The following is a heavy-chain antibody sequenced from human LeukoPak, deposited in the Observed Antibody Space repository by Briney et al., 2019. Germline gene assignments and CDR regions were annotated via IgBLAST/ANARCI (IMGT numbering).Heavy chain of an antibody. Sequence: GGSLRLSCAASGFAFSDYSMNWVRQAPGKGLEWVSYISSSDNTIHYADSVKGRFTISRDNAKNSLYLEMNSLRDEDTAVYYCARVHRGYSYGRLDYWGQGTLVTASS. V-gene: IGHV3-48*02. J-gene: IGHJ4*02. CDR3: ARVHRGYSYGRLDY. CDR2: ISSSDNTI. D-gene: IGHD5-18*01. CDR1: GFAFSDYS.